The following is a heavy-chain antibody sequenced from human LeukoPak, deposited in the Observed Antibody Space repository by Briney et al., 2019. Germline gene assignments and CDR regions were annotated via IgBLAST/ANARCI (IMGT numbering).Heavy chain of an antibody. CDR3: ARRAGDYSHPYDY. J-gene: IGHJ4*02. D-gene: IGHD3-22*01. Sequence: GGSLRLSCASSGFTFSSYAMSWVRQAPGKGLEWVSAISGSGGSTYYTDSVKGRFTISRDNSKNTLYLQMNSLRAEDTAVYYCARRAGDYSHPYDYWGQGILVTVSS. CDR1: GFTFSSYA. CDR2: ISGSGGST. V-gene: IGHV3-23*01.